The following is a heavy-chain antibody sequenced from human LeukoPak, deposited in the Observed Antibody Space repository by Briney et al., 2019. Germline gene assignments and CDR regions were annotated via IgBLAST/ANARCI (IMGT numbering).Heavy chain of an antibody. CDR1: GYSFSSYA. CDR3: VRGVPGVYFYYYMDV. Sequence: GASVKVSCKASGYSFSSYAMNWVRQAPGQRLGWMGWIYGDNGDTKYSQEFQGRVTITRDTSASTAYMELSSLRSEDMAVYYCVRGVPGVYFYYYMDVWGKGTTVTVSS. D-gene: IGHD2-8*01. V-gene: IGHV1-3*03. J-gene: IGHJ6*03. CDR2: IYGDNGDT.